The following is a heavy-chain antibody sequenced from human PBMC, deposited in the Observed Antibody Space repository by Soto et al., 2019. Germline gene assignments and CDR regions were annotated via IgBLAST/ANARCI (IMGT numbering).Heavy chain of an antibody. CDR3: ATEPHAVAGLTYYYYGMDV. D-gene: IGHD6-19*01. CDR1: GVTFSSYA. CDR2: IIPICGTA. J-gene: IGHJ6*02. V-gene: IGHV1-69*06. Sequence: QVQLVQSGAEVKKPGSSVKVSCKASGVTFSSYAISWVRQAPGQGLEWMGGIIPICGTANYAQKFQGRVTITADKSTSTAYMELSSLRSEDTDVYYCATEPHAVAGLTYYYYGMDVWGQGTTVTVSS.